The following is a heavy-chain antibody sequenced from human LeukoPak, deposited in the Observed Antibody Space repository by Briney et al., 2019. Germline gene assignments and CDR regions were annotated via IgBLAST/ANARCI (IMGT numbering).Heavy chain of an antibody. D-gene: IGHD2-15*01. CDR2: ISSSGSTI. Sequence: GGSLRLSCAASGFTFSSYEMNWVRQAPGKGLEWVSYISSSGSTIYYADSVKGRFTISRDNAKNSLYLQMNSLRAGDTAVYYCARSALLGYCSGGSCYFDYWGQGTLVTVSS. J-gene: IGHJ4*02. V-gene: IGHV3-48*03. CDR1: GFTFSSYE. CDR3: ARSALLGYCSGGSCYFDY.